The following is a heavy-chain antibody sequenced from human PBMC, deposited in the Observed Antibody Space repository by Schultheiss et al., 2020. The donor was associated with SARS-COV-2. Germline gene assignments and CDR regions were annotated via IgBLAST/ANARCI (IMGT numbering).Heavy chain of an antibody. V-gene: IGHV4-59*08. CDR3: ARQGRYNWNDGDGWFDP. CDR2: IYYSGST. CDR1: GGSISSFY. Sequence: SETLSLTCNVSGGSISSFYWSWIRQPPGKGLEWIGYIYYSGSTYYKPSLKSRVIISVDTSKNQFSLKLSSVTAADTAVYYCARQGRYNWNDGDGWFDPWGQGTLVTVSS. J-gene: IGHJ5*02. D-gene: IGHD1-1*01.